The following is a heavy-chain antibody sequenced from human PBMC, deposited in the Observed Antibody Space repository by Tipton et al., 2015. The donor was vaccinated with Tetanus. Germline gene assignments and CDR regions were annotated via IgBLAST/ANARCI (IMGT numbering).Heavy chain of an antibody. CDR3: ARANNDIPKKGPFDF. D-gene: IGHD1-1*01. CDR2: ISNGNT. CDR1: RGPISSYY. J-gene: IGHJ4*01. V-gene: IGHV4-4*07. Sequence: TLSLTCTVSRGPISSYYWSWIRQPAGKGLEWIGHISNGNTDYTPSLKRRVTLSVDTSRNQFSLTLTSVTAADTAVYFCARANNDIPKKGPFDFWGRGILVTVSS.